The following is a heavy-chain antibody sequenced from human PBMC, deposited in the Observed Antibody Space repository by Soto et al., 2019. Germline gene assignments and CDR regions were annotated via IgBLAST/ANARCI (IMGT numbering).Heavy chain of an antibody. CDR1: GGSISGSYYY. CDR3: ARHLILKGEAFDI. D-gene: IGHD2-15*01. J-gene: IGHJ3*02. V-gene: IGHV4-39*01. CDR2: VFYTGFT. Sequence: SETLSLTCAVSGGSISGSYYYWGWLRQSPGKGPEWIGSVFYTGFTSYNPSLESRVSVSVDTSKNQFSLKVSGVSAADTAVYYCARHLILKGEAFDIWGQGTMVPVSS.